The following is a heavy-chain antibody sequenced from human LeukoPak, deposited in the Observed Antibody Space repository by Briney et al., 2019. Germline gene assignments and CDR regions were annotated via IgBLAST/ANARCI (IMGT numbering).Heavy chain of an antibody. CDR1: GGSFSGDY. V-gene: IGHV4-34*01. Sequence: AETLSLTWAVYGGSFSGDYWSWIRQPPGKGLEWIGEINHSGSTNYNPSLKSRVTISVDTSKNQFSLKLSSVTAADTAVYYCARMVGIVDYWGQGTLVTVSS. CDR3: ARMVGIVDY. CDR2: INHSGST. J-gene: IGHJ4*02. D-gene: IGHD2-21*01.